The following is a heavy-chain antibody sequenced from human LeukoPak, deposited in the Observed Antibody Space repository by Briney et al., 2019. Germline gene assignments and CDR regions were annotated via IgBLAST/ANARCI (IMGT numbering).Heavy chain of an antibody. Sequence: ASVKVSCKASGYTFTGYYMHWVRQAPGQGLEWMGWINPNSGNTNYAQKLQGRVTMTTDTSTSTAYMELRSLRSDDTAVYYCAREGITIFGVVIKDLDYWGQGTLVTVSS. CDR2: INPNSGNT. J-gene: IGHJ4*02. CDR1: GYTFTGYY. CDR3: AREGITIFGVVIKDLDY. V-gene: IGHV1-18*04. D-gene: IGHD3-3*01.